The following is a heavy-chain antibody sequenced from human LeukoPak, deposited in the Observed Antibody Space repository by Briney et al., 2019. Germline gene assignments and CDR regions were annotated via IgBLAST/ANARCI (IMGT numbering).Heavy chain of an antibody. CDR3: ARVAQYSDAFDI. CDR2: INPNSGGT. CDR1: GYTFTGYY. J-gene: IGHJ3*02. D-gene: IGHD1-1*01. V-gene: IGHV1-2*02. Sequence: ASVKVSCKASGYTFTGYYMHWVRQAPGQGLEWMGWINPNSGGTNYAQKFQGRVTMTRDTSISTAYMELSRLRSDGTAVYYCARVAQYSDAFDIWGQGTMVTVSS.